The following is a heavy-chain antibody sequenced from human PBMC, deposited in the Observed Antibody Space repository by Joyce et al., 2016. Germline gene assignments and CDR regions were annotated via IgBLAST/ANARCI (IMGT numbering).Heavy chain of an antibody. CDR2: IYPGDSDI. V-gene: IGHV5-51*01. CDR3: ARIATQGWYGASFDY. J-gene: IGHJ4*02. D-gene: IGHD6-19*01. Sequence: EVQLVQSGAEVKKPGESLKISCKGSAYKFTNYWIGWVRQRPGKGLEWMAIIYPGDSDIRYGPSFEGQVTISVDKSIDTAFLQWSNLKASDTAMYYCARIATQGWYGASFDYWGQGTLVTVSP. CDR1: AYKFTNYW.